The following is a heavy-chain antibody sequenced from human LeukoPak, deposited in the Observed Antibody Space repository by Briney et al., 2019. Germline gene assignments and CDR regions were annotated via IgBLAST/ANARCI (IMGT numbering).Heavy chain of an antibody. V-gene: IGHV1-2*06. CDR2: INPNNGDT. CDR3: ARSTITTTAAGHFDL. D-gene: IGHD6-13*01. CDR1: GYTFTDYY. J-gene: IGHJ2*01. Sequence: ASIKVSCKSSGYTFTDYYVHWVRQAPGQGLEWMGRINPNNGDTNYAQNFQGRVTMSRDTSISTAYLELNSLIFDDTAVFYCARSTITTTAAGHFDLWGRGTLVTVPS.